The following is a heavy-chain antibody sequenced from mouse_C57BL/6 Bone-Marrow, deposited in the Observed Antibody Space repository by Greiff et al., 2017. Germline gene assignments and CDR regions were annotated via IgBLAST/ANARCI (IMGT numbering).Heavy chain of an antibody. CDR1: GYAFSNSW. J-gene: IGHJ3*01. Sequence: VQLQQSGPELVKPGASVKISCKASGYAFSNSWMNWVQQRPGKGLEWIGRIYPGDGDTNSNGTFTGKATLTADKSSSTAYLQLSSLRAEDSAVYFCARGRLGFAYWGKGTLVTVSA. CDR2: IYPGDGDT. D-gene: IGHD4-1*01. CDR3: ARGRLGFAY. V-gene: IGHV1-82*01.